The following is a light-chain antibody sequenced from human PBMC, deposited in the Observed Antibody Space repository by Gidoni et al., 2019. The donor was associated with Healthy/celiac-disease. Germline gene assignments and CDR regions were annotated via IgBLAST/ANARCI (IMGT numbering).Light chain of an antibody. V-gene: IGKV3-15*01. CDR3: QQYNNWPRT. J-gene: IGKJ2*02. CDR1: QSVSSN. CDR2: GAS. Sequence: EIVMTQSPATLSVSPRERATLSCRASQSVSSNLAWYQQKPGQAPRLLIYGASTRATGIPARFSGSGSGTEFTLTISSLQSEDFAVYYCQQYNNWPRTFXQXTKLEIK.